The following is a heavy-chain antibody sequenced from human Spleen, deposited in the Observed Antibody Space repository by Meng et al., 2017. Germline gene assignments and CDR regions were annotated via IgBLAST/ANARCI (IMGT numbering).Heavy chain of an antibody. D-gene: IGHD3-10*01. J-gene: IGHJ4*02. Sequence: SETLSLTCAVYGGSFSGYYWSWIRQPPGKGLEWIGEINHSGSTNYNPSLKSRVTISVDTSKNQFSLKLSSVTAADTAVYYCAREARGFYYFDYWGQGTLVTVSS. CDR3: AREARGFYYFDY. V-gene: IGHV4-34*01. CDR1: GGSFSGYY. CDR2: INHSGST.